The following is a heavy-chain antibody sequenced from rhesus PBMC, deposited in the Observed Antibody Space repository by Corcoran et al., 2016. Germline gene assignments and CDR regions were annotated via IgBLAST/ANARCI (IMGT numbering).Heavy chain of an antibody. V-gene: IGHV3-30*02. Sequence: EVQLLASGSGFVQPGGSLSLSCAVFGFPFSNSWINWFPQAPGKGLEWVARIKRKGDGETADYAASVKGRFTISRDDSKNTLYLQMNSLKTEDTAVYYCTTNSNFDYWGQGVLVTVSS. CDR3: TTNSNFDY. J-gene: IGHJ4*01. CDR2: IKRKGDGETA. CDR1: GFPFSNSW.